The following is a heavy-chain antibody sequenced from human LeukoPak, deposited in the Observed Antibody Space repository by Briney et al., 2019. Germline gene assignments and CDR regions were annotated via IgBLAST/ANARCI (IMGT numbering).Heavy chain of an antibody. CDR2: ISSNGGST. CDR1: GFTFSSYA. CDR3: ARGPARTIFGVVTDYYYYYYMDV. D-gene: IGHD3-3*01. Sequence: PAGSLRLSCAASGFTFSSYAMHWVRQAPGKGLEYVSAISSNGGSTYYANSVKGRFTISRDNSKNTLYLQMGSLRAEDMAVYYCARGPARTIFGVVTDYYYYYYMDVWGKGTTVTVSS. V-gene: IGHV3-64*01. J-gene: IGHJ6*03.